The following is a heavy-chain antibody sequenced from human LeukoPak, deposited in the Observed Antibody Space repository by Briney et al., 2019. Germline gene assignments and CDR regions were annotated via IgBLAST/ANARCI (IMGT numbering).Heavy chain of an antibody. CDR1: GFTFNDYA. CDR2: ISWNRGTI. J-gene: IGHJ4*02. CDR3: ARDWYHAIDY. V-gene: IGHV3-9*01. D-gene: IGHD2-2*01. Sequence: GGSLRLSCEASGFTFNDYAMHWVRQAPGKGLEWVSGISWNRGTIGYADSVKGRFTISRDNAKNSLYLQMNSLRAEDTAVYYCARDWYHAIDYWGQGTLVTVSS.